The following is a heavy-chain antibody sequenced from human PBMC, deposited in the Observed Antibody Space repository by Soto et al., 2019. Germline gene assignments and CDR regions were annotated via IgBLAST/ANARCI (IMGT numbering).Heavy chain of an antibody. V-gene: IGHV3-30*09. CDR1: GFTFRSHA. Sequence: QVLLVESGGGVVQPGRSLRLSSAASGFTFRSHAMHWVRQAPGKGLEWVAVMSYDGNNIDYADSVKGRFAVSRDNSKNMLYLQMNSLTTEDTAVYFCARDEERWVQLISDWGQGTLVTVSS. J-gene: IGHJ4*02. CDR3: ARDEERWVQLISD. CDR2: MSYDGNNI. D-gene: IGHD1-1*01.